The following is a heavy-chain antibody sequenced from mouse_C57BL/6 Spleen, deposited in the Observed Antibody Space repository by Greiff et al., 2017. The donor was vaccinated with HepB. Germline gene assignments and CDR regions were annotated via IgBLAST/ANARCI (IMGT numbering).Heavy chain of an antibody. J-gene: IGHJ3*01. CDR3: ARPYGYTPLFAY. CDR1: GYTFTDYN. Sequence: EVQLQQSGPELVKPGASVKIPCKASGYTFTDYNMDWVKQSHGKSLEWIGDINPNNGGTIYNQKFKGKATLTVDKSSSTAYMELRSLTSEDTAVYYCARPYGYTPLFAYWGQGTLVTVSA. V-gene: IGHV1-18*01. CDR2: INPNNGGT. D-gene: IGHD2-2*01.